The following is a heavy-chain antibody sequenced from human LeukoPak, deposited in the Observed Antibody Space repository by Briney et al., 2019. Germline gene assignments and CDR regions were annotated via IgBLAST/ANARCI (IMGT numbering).Heavy chain of an antibody. D-gene: IGHD1-26*01. CDR1: GYTFTGYY. Sequence: GASVKVSCKASGYTFTGYYMHWVRQAPGQGLEWMGWINPNSGGTNYAQKFQGRVTMTRDTSISTAYMELSRLRSDDTAVYYCARTHYSGTNPGDWFDPWGQGTLVTVSS. CDR3: ARTHYSGTNPGDWFDP. V-gene: IGHV1-2*02. CDR2: INPNSGGT. J-gene: IGHJ5*02.